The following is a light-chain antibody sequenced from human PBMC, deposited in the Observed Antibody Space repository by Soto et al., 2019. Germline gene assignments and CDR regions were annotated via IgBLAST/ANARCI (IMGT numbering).Light chain of an antibody. CDR3: QQYATSPLT. J-gene: IGKJ4*01. CDR2: GAS. CDR1: QSLSNNF. V-gene: IGKV3-20*01. Sequence: DIVLTQSPGTLSLSPGERAALSCGASQSLSNNFLAWYQQKPGQAPRLLIPGASSRATGIPDRFSGSGSGTDFTLTITRVATQDFAVYYCQQYATSPLTFGGGTKVDIK.